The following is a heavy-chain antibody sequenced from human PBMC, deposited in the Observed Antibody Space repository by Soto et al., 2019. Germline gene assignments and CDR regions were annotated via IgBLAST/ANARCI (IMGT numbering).Heavy chain of an antibody. CDR1: GFTFSSYG. CDR3: AKDSYYDFWSGYYIDY. V-gene: IGHV3-33*06. Sequence: GGSLRLSCAASGFTFSSYGMHWGRQAPGKGLEWVAVIWYDGSNKYYADSVKGRFTISRDNSKNTLYLQMNSLRAEDTAVYYCAKDSYYDFWSGYYIDYWGQGTLVTVSS. J-gene: IGHJ4*02. D-gene: IGHD3-3*01. CDR2: IWYDGSNK.